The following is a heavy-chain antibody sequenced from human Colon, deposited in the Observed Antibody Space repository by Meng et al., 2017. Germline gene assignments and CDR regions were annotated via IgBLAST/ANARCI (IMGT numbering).Heavy chain of an antibody. CDR3: ARHISILGQRGFDY. V-gene: IGHV4-61*01. CDR2: IHYSGSR. Sequence: QVQLQEAGPGLVRPSGTLSLPCNVPGGSVSSASYYWSWIRQPPGKGLEWIGLIHYSGSRNYNPSLKSRVTMSVDTSKNQVSLRLTSVTAADTAVYYCARHISILGQRGFDYWGQGTLVTVSS. D-gene: IGHD3/OR15-3a*01. J-gene: IGHJ4*02. CDR1: GGSVSSASYY.